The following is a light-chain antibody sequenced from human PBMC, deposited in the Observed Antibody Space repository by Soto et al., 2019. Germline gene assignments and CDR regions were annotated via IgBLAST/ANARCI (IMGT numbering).Light chain of an antibody. V-gene: IGKV1-5*03. Sequence: DIEMTQSPSTLAASLGDRVTITCGASQSISSSLAWYQQKPGKAPKLLIYKASSLESGVPSRFSGSGSGTDFTLTISSLQPEDFAPYYCQQLNSSPWTFGQGTKVDIK. CDR1: QSISSS. CDR2: KAS. CDR3: QQLNSSPWT. J-gene: IGKJ1*01.